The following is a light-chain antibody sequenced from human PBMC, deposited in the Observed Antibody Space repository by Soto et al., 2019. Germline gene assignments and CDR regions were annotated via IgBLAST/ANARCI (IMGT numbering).Light chain of an antibody. CDR1: NIGSKS. J-gene: IGLJ3*02. CDR3: QVWDSSSDHVV. V-gene: IGLV3-21*04. Sequence: SYELTQPPSVSVAPGKTARITCGGNNIGSKSVHWYQQKPGQAPVLVIYYDSVRPSGIPERFSGSNSENTATLTISRVEAGDEADYYCQVWDSSSDHVVFGGGTKLTVL. CDR2: YDS.